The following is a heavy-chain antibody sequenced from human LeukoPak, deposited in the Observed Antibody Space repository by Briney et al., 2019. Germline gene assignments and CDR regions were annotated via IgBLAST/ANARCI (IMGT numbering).Heavy chain of an antibody. Sequence: AGGSRRLSCAASGFTFSRYEMNWVRKAPGEGLAWVSSISHTTGYIYYADSVKGRFTISRDNAKNTLYLQMNSLRAEDTAVYYCATTYYYGSGSYFDYWGQGTLVTVSS. V-gene: IGHV3-21*01. D-gene: IGHD3-10*01. CDR3: ATTYYYGSGSYFDY. J-gene: IGHJ4*02. CDR2: ISHTTGYI. CDR1: GFTFSRYE.